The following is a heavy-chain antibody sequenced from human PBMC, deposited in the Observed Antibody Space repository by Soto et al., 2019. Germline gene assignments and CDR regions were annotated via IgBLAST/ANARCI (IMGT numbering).Heavy chain of an antibody. CDR2: ISAYNGNT. D-gene: IGHD2-2*01. J-gene: IGHJ6*02. CDR1: GYTFNSYG. Sequence: QVQLVQSGAEVKKPRASVKVSCKASGYTFNSYGINWVRQAPGQGLEWMGWISAYNGNTNNAQKLQGRVTMTKDTSTSTAYMELRSLRSDDTAVYYCARSGPTYCSSTSYYSCYYYSMDVWCQGTTVTVSS. CDR3: ARSGPTYCSSTSYYSCYYYSMDV. V-gene: IGHV1-18*04.